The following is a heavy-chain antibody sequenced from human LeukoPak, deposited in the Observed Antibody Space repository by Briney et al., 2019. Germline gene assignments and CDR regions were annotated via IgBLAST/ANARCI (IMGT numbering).Heavy chain of an antibody. D-gene: IGHD6-13*01. CDR3: ARWLRGIADEDGVDV. CDR2: IQQHGSET. Sequence: GGSLRLSCEGSGFTFSNYWMSWVRQAPGKGLEWVANIQQHGSETYYGDSVKGRFTISRDNAKNSLYLQMNSLRAEDTAVYYCARWLRGIADEDGVDVWGQGTTVTVSS. CDR1: GFTFSNYW. V-gene: IGHV3-7*01. J-gene: IGHJ6*02.